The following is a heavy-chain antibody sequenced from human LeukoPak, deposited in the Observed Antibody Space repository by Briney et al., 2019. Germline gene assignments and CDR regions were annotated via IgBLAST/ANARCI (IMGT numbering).Heavy chain of an antibody. J-gene: IGHJ4*02. D-gene: IGHD2-8*01. V-gene: IGHV4-39*07. CDR2: IYYTGST. CDR3: TAEKNGSPHY. CDR1: RGSVSSSTYY. Sequence: SETLSLTCTVSRGSVSSSTYYWSWVRQPPGKGLEWIASIYYTGSTYYNPSLKSRFTISLDMSKNEFFLTMTSVTAADTAVYFCTAEKNGSPHYWGQGTQVTVSS.